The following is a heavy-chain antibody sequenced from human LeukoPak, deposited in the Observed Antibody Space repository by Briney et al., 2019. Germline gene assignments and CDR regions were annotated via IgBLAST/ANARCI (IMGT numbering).Heavy chain of an antibody. CDR1: GGSISSYY. CDR2: IYSSGST. J-gene: IGHJ4*02. CDR3: ARVGGYGGATDY. D-gene: IGHD5-12*01. V-gene: IGHV4-59*01. Sequence: SETLSLTCTVSGGSISSYYWSWIRQPPGKGLEWIGYIYSSGSTNYNPSLKSRVTISVDTSKNQFSLKLSSVPAADTAVYFCARVGGYGGATDYWGQGTLVTVSS.